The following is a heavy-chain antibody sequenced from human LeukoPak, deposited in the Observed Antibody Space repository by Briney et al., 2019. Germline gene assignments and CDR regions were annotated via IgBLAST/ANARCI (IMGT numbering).Heavy chain of an antibody. Sequence: GGSLRLSCAASGFTFSSYSMNWVRQAPGKGLEWVSSISSSSSYIYYADSVKGRFTISRDNAKNSLYLQMNSLRAEDTAVYYCARVFTTHTPKTYYDFWSGYPPTDWFDPWGQGTLVTVSS. CDR3: ARVFTTHTPKTYYDFWSGYPPTDWFDP. CDR1: GFTFSSYS. J-gene: IGHJ5*02. CDR2: ISSSSSYI. V-gene: IGHV3-21*04. D-gene: IGHD3-3*01.